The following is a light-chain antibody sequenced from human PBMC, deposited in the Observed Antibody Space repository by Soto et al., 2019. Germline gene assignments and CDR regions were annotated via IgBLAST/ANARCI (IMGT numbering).Light chain of an antibody. J-gene: IGKJ1*01. CDR1: QSISSY. V-gene: IGKV1-39*01. CDR3: QQSYSTPQT. Sequence: DIHISPSPCSLSASVGDRVTITCRASQSISSYLNWYQQKPGKAPKLLIYAASSLQSGVPSRFSGSGSGTDFTLTISSLQPEDFATYYCQQSYSTPQTFGQGTKVDI. CDR2: AAS.